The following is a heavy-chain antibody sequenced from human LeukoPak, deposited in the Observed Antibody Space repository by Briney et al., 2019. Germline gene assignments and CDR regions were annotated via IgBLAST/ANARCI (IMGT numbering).Heavy chain of an antibody. D-gene: IGHD3-9*01. CDR2: ITPMFGTA. CDR1: GGTFSSYA. V-gene: IGHV1-69*01. CDR3: ARDSSEFRSLIFH. J-gene: IGHJ1*01. Sequence: SVKVSCEASGGTFSSYAISWVRQAPGQGLEWMGGITPMFGTAKYAQKFQGRVTITADESTSTAYMELSSLRSEDTAVYYCARDSSEFRSLIFHWGQGTLVTVSS.